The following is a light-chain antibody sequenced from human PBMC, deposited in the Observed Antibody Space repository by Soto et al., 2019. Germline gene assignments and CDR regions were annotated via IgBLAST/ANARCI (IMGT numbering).Light chain of an antibody. CDR2: AAS. CDR3: TSYARTTTLV. CDR1: SSDVGNYNL. J-gene: IGLJ3*02. Sequence: QAASVSGSPGQSITISCTGTSSDVGNYNLVSWYQQYPGKAPKLMIYAASKRPSGVSNRFSGSKSGDTASLTISGLQPEDEADYYCTSYARTTTLVFGGGTKVTVL. V-gene: IGLV2-23*01.